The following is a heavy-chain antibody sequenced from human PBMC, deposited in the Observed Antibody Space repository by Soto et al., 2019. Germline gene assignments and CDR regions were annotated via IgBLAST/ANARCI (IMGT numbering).Heavy chain of an antibody. CDR3: ARQPGYCTSSGCSNWFDA. D-gene: IGHD2-2*01. Sequence: GGSLRLSCAASGFTIGNSWMSWVRQPPGKGLEWVANIKEDGGVKNYVDSVKGRFTISRDNAKNSLYLQMNSLRAEVTAMYYCARQPGYCTSSGCSNWFDAWGQGTLVTVSS. J-gene: IGHJ5*02. CDR1: GFTIGNSW. V-gene: IGHV3-7*03. CDR2: IKEDGGVK.